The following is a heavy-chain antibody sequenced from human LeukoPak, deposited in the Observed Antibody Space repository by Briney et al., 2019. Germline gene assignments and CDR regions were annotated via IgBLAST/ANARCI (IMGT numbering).Heavy chain of an antibody. D-gene: IGHD2-21*02. CDR1: GGSISSGGYY. Sequence: MTSETLSLTCTVSGGSISSGGYYWSWIRQHPGKGLEWIGYIYYSGSTYYNPSLKSRVTISVDTSKNQFSLKLSSATAADTAVYYCASANITYCGGDCFPYGMDVWGQGTTVTVSS. J-gene: IGHJ6*02. CDR2: IYYSGST. V-gene: IGHV4-31*03. CDR3: ASANITYCGGDCFPYGMDV.